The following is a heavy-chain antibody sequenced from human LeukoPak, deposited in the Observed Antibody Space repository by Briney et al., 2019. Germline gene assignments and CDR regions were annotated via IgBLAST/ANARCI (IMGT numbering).Heavy chain of an antibody. CDR1: GFTFSNAW. CDR3: TTEVLRYFDWLDHYYYGMDV. J-gene: IGHJ6*02. D-gene: IGHD3-9*01. Sequence: GGSLRLSCAASGFTFSNAWMSCVRQAPGKGLEWVGRIKSKNDGGTTDYAAPVKGRFTISRDDSKNTLYLQMNSLKTEDTAVYYCTTEVLRYFDWLDHYYYGMDVWGQGTTVTVSS. V-gene: IGHV3-15*01. CDR2: IKSKNDGGTT.